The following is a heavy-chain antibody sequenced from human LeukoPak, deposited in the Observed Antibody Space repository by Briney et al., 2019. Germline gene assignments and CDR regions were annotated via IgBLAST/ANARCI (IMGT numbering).Heavy chain of an antibody. CDR2: ISAYNGNT. V-gene: IGHV1-18*01. J-gene: IGHJ5*02. CDR1: GYTFTSYG. CDR3: ARDTPRTVTTTRQKYNWFDP. Sequence: ASVKVSCKASGYTFTSYGISWVRQAPGQGLEWMGWISAYNGNTNYAQKLQGRVTMTTDTSTSTAYMELSSLRSEDTAVYYCARDTPRTVTTTRQKYNWFDPWGQGTLVTVSS. D-gene: IGHD4-17*01.